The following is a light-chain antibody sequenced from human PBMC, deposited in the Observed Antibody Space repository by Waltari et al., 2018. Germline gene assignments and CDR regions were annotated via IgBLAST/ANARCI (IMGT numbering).Light chain of an antibody. CDR2: EVF. J-gene: IGLJ3*02. CDR1: SSDIGAHNL. CDR3: SSHSTSSTPNMV. Sequence: QSALTQPASVSGSPGQSITFSCTGTSSDIGAHNLVSWYQQLPGKAPKLIIYEVFIRPSGVSTRFSGSKSGNSASLTISGLQPEDEADYYCSSHSTSSTPNMVFGGGTKLTVL. V-gene: IGLV2-14*01.